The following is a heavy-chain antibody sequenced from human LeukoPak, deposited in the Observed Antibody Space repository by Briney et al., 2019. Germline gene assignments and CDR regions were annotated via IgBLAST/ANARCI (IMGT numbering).Heavy chain of an antibody. CDR2: ISSSGSTI. J-gene: IGHJ5*02. V-gene: IGHV3-11*01. Sequence: GGSLRLSCAASGFTFGDYYMSWIRQAPGKGLEWVSYISSSGSTICYADSVKGRFTISRDNGKNSLSLQMNSLRAEDTAVYYCARVEYIYGYGSWGQGTLVTVSS. CDR1: GFTFGDYY. CDR3: ARVEYIYGYGS. D-gene: IGHD5-18*01.